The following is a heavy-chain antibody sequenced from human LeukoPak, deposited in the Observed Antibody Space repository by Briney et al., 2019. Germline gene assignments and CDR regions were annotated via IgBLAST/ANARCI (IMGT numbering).Heavy chain of an antibody. V-gene: IGHV3-74*01. D-gene: IGHD3-10*01. Sequence: GGSLRLSCAASGFTFSSYWMHWVRQAPGKGLVWVSRVNGDGSRTSNADSVKGRFTISRDNAKNTLYLQMNRLRAEDTAVYYCARDLDGSGNYHWFDPWGQGTLVTVSS. CDR2: VNGDGSRT. J-gene: IGHJ5*02. CDR1: GFTFSSYW. CDR3: ARDLDGSGNYHWFDP.